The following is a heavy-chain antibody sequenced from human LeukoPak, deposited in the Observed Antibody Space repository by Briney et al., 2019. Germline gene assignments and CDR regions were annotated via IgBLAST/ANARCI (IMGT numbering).Heavy chain of an antibody. CDR1: GFTFSDYY. V-gene: IGHV3-11*01. CDR2: ISSSGSTL. CDR3: ARSSYSSSSSV. Sequence: GGSLRLSCAASGFTFSDYYMSWIRQAPGKGLEWVSYISSSGSTLYYADSVKGRITISRDNAKNSLYLQINSLRAEDTAVYYCARSSYSSSSSVWGQGTMVTVSS. J-gene: IGHJ3*01. D-gene: IGHD6-6*01.